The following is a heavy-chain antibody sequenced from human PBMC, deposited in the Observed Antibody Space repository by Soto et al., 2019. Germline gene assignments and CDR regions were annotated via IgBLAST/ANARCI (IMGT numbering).Heavy chain of an antibody. Sequence: SETLSLTCAVYGGSFSGYYWSWIRQPPGKGLEWIGEINHSGSTNYNPSLKSRVTISVDTPKNQFSLKLSSVTAADTAVYYCARVLKTYYCGSGSYYMGGYYYYGMDVWGQGTTVTVSS. D-gene: IGHD3-10*01. J-gene: IGHJ6*02. CDR1: GGSFSGYY. CDR2: INHSGST. V-gene: IGHV4-34*01. CDR3: ARVLKTYYCGSGSYYMGGYYYYGMDV.